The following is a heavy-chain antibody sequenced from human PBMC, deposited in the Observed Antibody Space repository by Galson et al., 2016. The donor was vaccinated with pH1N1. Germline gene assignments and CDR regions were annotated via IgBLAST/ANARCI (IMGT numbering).Heavy chain of an antibody. CDR1: ENSFTTDW. D-gene: IGHD6-19*01. V-gene: IGHV5-51*01. Sequence: QSGAEVKKPGESLKISCKASENSFTTDWVGWVRQMPGKGLEWMGSIYAGDSDTRYSPSFQGQVTVSADKSISTAYLQWRSLKASDTAMYYCARQVDGDAGMVGEDAYDIWGQGTMVTVSS. J-gene: IGHJ3*02. CDR3: ARQVDGDAGMVGEDAYDI. CDR2: IYAGDSDT.